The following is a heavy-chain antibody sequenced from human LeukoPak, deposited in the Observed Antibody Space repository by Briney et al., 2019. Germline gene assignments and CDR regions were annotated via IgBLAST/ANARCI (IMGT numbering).Heavy chain of an antibody. J-gene: IGHJ3*02. Sequence: PGGSLRLSCAASGFTFSSYSMNWVRQAPGKGLEWVSYISSSSSTIYYADSVKGRFTISRDNAKNSLYLQMNSLRAEDTAVYYCARDYYDSSGYYLAFDIWGQGTMVTVSS. CDR2: ISSSSSTI. CDR1: GFTFSSYS. CDR3: ARDYYDSSGYYLAFDI. D-gene: IGHD3-22*01. V-gene: IGHV3-48*01.